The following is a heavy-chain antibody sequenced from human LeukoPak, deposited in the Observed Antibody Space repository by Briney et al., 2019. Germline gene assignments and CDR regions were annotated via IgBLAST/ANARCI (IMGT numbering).Heavy chain of an antibody. J-gene: IGHJ4*02. CDR3: ARGGRGYSYGTFDY. CDR1: GFTFSSYW. V-gene: IGHV3-48*04. D-gene: IGHD5-18*01. CDR2: ISSSGSSI. Sequence: PGGSLRLSCAASGFTFSSYWMNWARQAPGKGLEWVSYISSSGSSIYYADSVKGRFTISRDNAKNSLYLQMNSLRAEDTAVYYCARGGRGYSYGTFDYWGQGTLVTVSS.